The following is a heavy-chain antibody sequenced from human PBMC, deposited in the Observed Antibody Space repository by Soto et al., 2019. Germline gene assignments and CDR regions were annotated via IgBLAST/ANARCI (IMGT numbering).Heavy chain of an antibody. CDR2: INAGNGNT. V-gene: IGHV1-3*01. D-gene: IGHD3-10*01. CDR3: ARARPIGNYGSGSTNDY. J-gene: IGHJ4*02. CDR1: GYTFTSYA. Sequence: ASVKVSCKASGYTFTSYAMHWVRHAPGQRLEWMGWINAGNGNTKYSQKFQGRVTITRDTSASTAYMELSSLRSEDTAVYYCARARPIGNYGSGSTNDYWGQGTLVTVSS.